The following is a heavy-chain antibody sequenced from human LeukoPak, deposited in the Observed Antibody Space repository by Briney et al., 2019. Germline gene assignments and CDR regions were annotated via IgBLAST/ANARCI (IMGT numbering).Heavy chain of an antibody. Sequence: SETLSLTCTVSGGSISSSSYYWGWIRQPPGKGLEWIGSIYYSGSTYYNPSLKSRVTISVDTSKNQFSLKLSSVTAADTAVYYCARRHKWLRFNWFDPWGQGTLVTVSS. CDR2: IYYSGST. J-gene: IGHJ5*02. CDR1: GGSISSSSYY. D-gene: IGHD5-12*01. V-gene: IGHV4-39*01. CDR3: ARRHKWLRFNWFDP.